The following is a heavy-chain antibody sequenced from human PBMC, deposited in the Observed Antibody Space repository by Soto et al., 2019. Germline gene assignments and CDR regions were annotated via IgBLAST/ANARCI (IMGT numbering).Heavy chain of an antibody. J-gene: IGHJ5*02. CDR3: GRTRVFGSGSYRP. D-gene: IGHD3-10*01. CDR1: GGSFSGYY. CDR2: INHSGST. V-gene: IGHV4-34*01. Sequence: SETLSLTCAVYGGSFSGYYWSWIRQPPGKGLEWIGEINHSGSTNYNPSLKSRVTISVDTSKNQFSLKLSSVTAADTAVYYCGRTRVFGSGSYRPWGQGTLVTVSS.